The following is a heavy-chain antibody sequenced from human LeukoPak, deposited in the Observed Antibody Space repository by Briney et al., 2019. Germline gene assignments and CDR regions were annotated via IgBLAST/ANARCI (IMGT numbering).Heavy chain of an antibody. V-gene: IGHV3-30*18. CDR2: ISYDGSNK. CDR3: AKDVVRGAPDGSGSYYGYFDY. D-gene: IGHD3-10*01. CDR1: GFTFSSYG. J-gene: IGHJ4*02. Sequence: GGSLRLSCAASGFTFSSYGMHWVRQAPGKGLEWVAVISYDGSNKYYADSVKGRFTISRDNSKNTLYLQMNSLRAEDTAVYYCAKDVVRGAPDGSGSYYGYFDYWGQGTLVTVSS.